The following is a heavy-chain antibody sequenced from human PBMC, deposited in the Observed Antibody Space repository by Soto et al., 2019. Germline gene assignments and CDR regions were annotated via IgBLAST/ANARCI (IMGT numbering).Heavy chain of an antibody. Sequence: PAETLSLTCTVSGGSFSSGSYYGSWIRQPPGKGLEWIGYIYYSGSTNYNPSLKSRVTISVDTSKNQFSLKLSSVTAADTAVYYCARADYDYVWGSYRLNWFDPWGQGTLVTVSS. V-gene: IGHV4-61*01. CDR3: ARADYDYVWGSYRLNWFDP. J-gene: IGHJ5*02. CDR2: IYYSGST. D-gene: IGHD3-16*02. CDR1: GGSFSSGSYY.